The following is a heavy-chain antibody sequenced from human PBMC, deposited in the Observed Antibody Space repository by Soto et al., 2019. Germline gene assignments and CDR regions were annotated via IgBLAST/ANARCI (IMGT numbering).Heavy chain of an antibody. Sequence: GGSLGLSCAASGFAFSIYGMNWVRQAPGKGLEWVAYVSHDGSREYYPDSVRGRFTISRDNSKNTVYLQMNSLRAEDTALYYCARDDRTTTTCFGYRGQGTPVPVSS. J-gene: IGHJ4*02. D-gene: IGHD2-2*01. CDR2: VSHDGSRE. CDR3: ARDDRTTTTCFGY. V-gene: IGHV3-33*05. CDR1: GFAFSIYG.